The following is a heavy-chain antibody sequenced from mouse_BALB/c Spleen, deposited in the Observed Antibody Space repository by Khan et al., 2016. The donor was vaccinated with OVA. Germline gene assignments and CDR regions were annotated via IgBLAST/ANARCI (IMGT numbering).Heavy chain of an antibody. CDR3: ARGDGYYVYFDY. D-gene: IGHD2-3*01. CDR1: GYTFTYYV. Sequence: VQLVESGPELVKPGASVKMSCKASGYTFTYYVITWVKQRTGQGLEWIGEIYPGGDNAYYNERFKGKATLTADKSSNTTHMQLSSLTSEDSAVYFCARGDGYYVYFDYWGQGTTLTVSS. V-gene: IGHV1-81*01. J-gene: IGHJ2*01. CDR2: IYPGGDNA.